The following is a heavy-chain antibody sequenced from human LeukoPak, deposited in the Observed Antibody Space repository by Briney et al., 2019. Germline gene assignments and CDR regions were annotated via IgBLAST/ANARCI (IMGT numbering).Heavy chain of an antibody. Sequence: SETLSLTCTVSGGSISSYYWSWIRQPPGKGLEWIGYIYYSGSTYYNPSLKSRVTISVDTSKNQFSLKLSSVTAADTAVYYCARLIGVQNAFDIWGQGTMVTVSS. D-gene: IGHD3-3*01. CDR3: ARLIGVQNAFDI. J-gene: IGHJ3*02. V-gene: IGHV4-59*08. CDR1: GGSISSYY. CDR2: IYYSGST.